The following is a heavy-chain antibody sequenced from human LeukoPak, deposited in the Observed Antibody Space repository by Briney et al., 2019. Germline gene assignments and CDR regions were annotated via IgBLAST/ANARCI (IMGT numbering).Heavy chain of an antibody. V-gene: IGHV3-7*01. CDR2: LNQDGSVQ. J-gene: IGHJ3*01. D-gene: IGHD2-8*01. CDR1: GFTFSHYY. Sequence: GGSLRLSCVASGFTFSHYYMTWYRQAPGKGLEWVANLNQDGSVQLYGDSVRGRFTISRDNAKNSVYIQMNSLRVEDTAMYYCARDHNVADVLVQGTMVTVS. CDR3: ARDHNVADV.